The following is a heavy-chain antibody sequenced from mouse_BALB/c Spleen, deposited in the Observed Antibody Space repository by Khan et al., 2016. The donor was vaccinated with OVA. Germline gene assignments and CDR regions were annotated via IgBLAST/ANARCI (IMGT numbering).Heavy chain of an antibody. Sequence: QVQLKQSGAELARPGASVKLSCKDSGYTFNDYYINWVKQRTGQGLEWIGEFSPGSGDTYYNEKYKGNATRTSDNASRTAYMQLSSLTSEASAVYFCARRNYFGYTFAYWGQGTLVTVSA. J-gene: IGHJ3*01. CDR3: ARRNYFGYTFAY. V-gene: IGHV1-77*01. D-gene: IGHD1-2*01. CDR2: FSPGSGDT. CDR1: GYTFNDYY.